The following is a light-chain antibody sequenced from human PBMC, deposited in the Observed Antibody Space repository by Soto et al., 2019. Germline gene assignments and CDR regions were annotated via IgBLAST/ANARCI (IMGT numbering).Light chain of an antibody. V-gene: IGKV1-39*01. CDR1: QYIKAA. J-gene: IGKJ1*01. CDR2: GAS. CDR3: QHSHSVPWT. Sequence: DIPLTQSPSSLSASVGDRVTITCRASQYIKAALHWYQKKPGKAPKLLIQGASTWRDGVPSRFSGSVSGTDYTLTISSLQPEDFANYYCQHSHSVPWTFVQGTRVEI.